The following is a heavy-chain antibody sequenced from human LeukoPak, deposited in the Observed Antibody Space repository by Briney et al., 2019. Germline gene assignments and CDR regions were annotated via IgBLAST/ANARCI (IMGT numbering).Heavy chain of an antibody. V-gene: IGHV4-39*01. CDR1: GGSISSSSYY. CDR3: ARLQEMARGDY. J-gene: IGHJ4*02. CDR2: IYYSGST. D-gene: IGHD5-24*01. Sequence: SETLSLTCTVSGGSISSSSYYWGWIRQPPGKGLEWIGSIYYSGSTYYNPSLKSRITISVDTSKNQFSLKLSSVTAADTAVYYCARLQEMARGDYWGQGTLVTVSS.